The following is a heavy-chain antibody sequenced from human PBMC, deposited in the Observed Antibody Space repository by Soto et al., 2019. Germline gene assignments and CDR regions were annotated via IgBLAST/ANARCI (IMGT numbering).Heavy chain of an antibody. CDR2: INTYIGNT. J-gene: IGHJ3*02. V-gene: IGHV1-18*04. CDR1: GYTFTTYG. D-gene: IGHD1-26*01. Sequence: ASVNVSCKASGYTFTTYGISWVRRAPGQGLEWMGWINTYIGNTNYAQRLQGRVTVTADASTSTAYMELRSLRSDDTAVYYCARYSGSSLYGFDIWGQGTTVTVSS. CDR3: ARYSGSSLYGFDI.